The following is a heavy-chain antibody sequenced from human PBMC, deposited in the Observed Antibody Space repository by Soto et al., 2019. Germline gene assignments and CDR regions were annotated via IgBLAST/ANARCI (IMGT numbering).Heavy chain of an antibody. CDR1: GYTFTSYY. CDR2: MNPNSGNT. J-gene: IGHJ5*02. Sequence: ASVKVSCKASGYTFTSYYMHWVRKAPGQGLEWMGRMNPNSGNTGYAQNFQGRVTMTRNTSISTAYMELSSLRSEDTAVYYCARVKSYDILTGYSTWFDPWGQGTLVTVSS. CDR3: ARVKSYDILTGYSTWFDP. D-gene: IGHD3-9*01. V-gene: IGHV1-8*02.